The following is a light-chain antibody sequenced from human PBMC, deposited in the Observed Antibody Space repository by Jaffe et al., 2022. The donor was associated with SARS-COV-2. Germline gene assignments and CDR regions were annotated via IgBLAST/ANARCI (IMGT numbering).Light chain of an antibody. CDR3: QHYGSSPLFT. Sequence: IVLTQSPGILSLSPGERATLSCRASQSIVSNYLAWYQQKPGQAPRLLIYGVSSRTTGIPDRFSGSGSGTDFTLTISGLEPEDFAVYYCQHYGSSPLFTFGPGTTVDIK. V-gene: IGKV3-20*01. CDR1: QSIVSNY. CDR2: GVS. J-gene: IGKJ3*01.